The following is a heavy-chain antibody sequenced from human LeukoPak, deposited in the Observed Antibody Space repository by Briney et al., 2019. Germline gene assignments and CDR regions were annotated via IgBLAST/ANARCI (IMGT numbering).Heavy chain of an antibody. D-gene: IGHD6-19*01. CDR1: GYNFSSYA. CDR3: ATCIAVAGTSDAFDI. Sequence: GASVKVSCKASGYNFSSYAMNWVRQAPGQGLEWMGWINTNTGNPTYAQGFTGRFVFSLDTSVSTAYLQISSLKAEDTAVYYCATCIAVAGTSDAFDIWGQGTMVTVSS. CDR2: INTNTGNP. J-gene: IGHJ3*02. V-gene: IGHV7-4-1*02.